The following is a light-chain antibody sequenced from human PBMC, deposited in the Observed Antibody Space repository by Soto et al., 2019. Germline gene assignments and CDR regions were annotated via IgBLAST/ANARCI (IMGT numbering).Light chain of an antibody. CDR3: QAYDYSLTASV. CDR1: SSNIGAGYD. Sequence: QSVLTQPPSVSAAPGQRVTISCSGSSSNIGAGYDVHWYQQLPGTAPKLVIYGNRNRPSGVPERFSGSKSGTSASLAITGLQAEDEADYYCQAYDYSLTASVFGGGTQLTVL. CDR2: GNR. J-gene: IGLJ3*02. V-gene: IGLV1-40*01.